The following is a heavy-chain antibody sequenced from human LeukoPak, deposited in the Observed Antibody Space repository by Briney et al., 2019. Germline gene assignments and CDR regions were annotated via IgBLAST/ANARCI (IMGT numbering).Heavy chain of an antibody. Sequence: SETLSLTCTVSGGSISSSSHYWGWIRQPPGKGLEWIGSMYYRGSTCHNPSLKSRVTISVDTSKNQFSLQLNSVTPEDTAVYYCARVRYYGSGSYPHHYYYYYMDVWGKGTTVTVSS. J-gene: IGHJ6*03. CDR1: GGSISSSSHY. CDR3: ARVRYYGSGSYPHHYYYYYMDV. D-gene: IGHD3-10*01. V-gene: IGHV4-39*07. CDR2: MYYRGST.